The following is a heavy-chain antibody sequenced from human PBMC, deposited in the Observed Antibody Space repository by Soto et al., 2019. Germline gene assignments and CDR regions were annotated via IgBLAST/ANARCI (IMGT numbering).Heavy chain of an antibody. V-gene: IGHV4-31*03. CDR3: AGAGVEYFYFDY. CDR2: IYYSGST. J-gene: IGHJ4*02. D-gene: IGHD6-6*01. CDR1: GGSISSGGYY. Sequence: QVQLQESGPGLVKPSQTLSLTCTVSGGSISSGGYYWNWIRQHPGKGLEWIGYIYYSGSTYYNPSLESRVTISGDTSKNQFSLKLRSVTAADTAVYFCAGAGVEYFYFDYWGQGTLVTVSS.